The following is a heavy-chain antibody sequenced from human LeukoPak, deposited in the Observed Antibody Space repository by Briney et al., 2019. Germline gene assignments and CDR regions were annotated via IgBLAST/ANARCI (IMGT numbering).Heavy chain of an antibody. CDR1: GFTFSDYY. D-gene: IGHD2-2*01. Sequence: GGSLRLSCAASGFTFSDYYTSWIRQAPGKGLEWVSYISTSSSYRIYADSMRGRFTISRDNAKNSLYLQMNSLRAEDTAVYYCARHYCSSTTCYRNFDYWGQGTLVTVSS. CDR3: ARHYCSSTTCYRNFDY. V-gene: IGHV3-11*03. CDR2: ISTSSSYR. J-gene: IGHJ4*02.